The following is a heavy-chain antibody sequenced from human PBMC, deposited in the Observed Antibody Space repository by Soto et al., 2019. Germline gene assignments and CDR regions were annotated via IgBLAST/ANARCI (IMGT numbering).Heavy chain of an antibody. J-gene: IGHJ3*02. V-gene: IGHV3-73*01. CDR2: IRSKANSYAT. CDR1: GLTFSGSA. CDR3: TKSPTQTPDDAFDI. Sequence: GSLRLSCAASGLTFSGSAMHWVRQASGKGLEWVGRIRSKANSYATAYAASVKGRFTISRDDSKNTAYLQMNSLKTEDTAVYYCTKSPTQTPDDAFDIWGQGTMVTV.